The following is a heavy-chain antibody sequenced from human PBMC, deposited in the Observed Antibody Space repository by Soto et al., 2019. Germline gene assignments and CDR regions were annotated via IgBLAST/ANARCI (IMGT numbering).Heavy chain of an antibody. CDR2: INAGNGNT. D-gene: IGHD6-19*01. CDR3: ARDKQQWLDAIDY. J-gene: IGHJ4*02. V-gene: IGHV1-3*01. Sequence: ASVKVSCKDSGYTFTSYALHWVRQAPGQRLEWMGWINAGNGNTKYSQKFQGRVTITRDTVASTAYMELSSLRSEDTAVYYCARDKQQWLDAIDYWGQGTLVTVSS. CDR1: GYTFTSYA.